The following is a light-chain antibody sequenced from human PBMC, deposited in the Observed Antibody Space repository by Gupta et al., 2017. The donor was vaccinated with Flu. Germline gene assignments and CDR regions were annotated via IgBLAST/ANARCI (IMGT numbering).Light chain of an antibody. CDR2: DTS. V-gene: IGKV3-11*01. CDR1: QSVSTY. Sequence: EIVLTQSPATLSLSPGERAILSCRASQSVSTYLAWYQQKPGQAPRLLMYDTSKRVAGIPARFSGSGSGTDFTLTISTLDPEDFAVYYCQQRSALPMYTFGQGTRLEIK. J-gene: IGKJ2*01. CDR3: QQRSALPMYT.